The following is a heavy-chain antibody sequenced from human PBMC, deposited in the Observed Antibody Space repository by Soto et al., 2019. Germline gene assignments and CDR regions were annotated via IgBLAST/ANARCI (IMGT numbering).Heavy chain of an antibody. J-gene: IGHJ6*03. CDR2: IYYSGST. CDR3: VRHPLYDFWSGLSYYYMDV. V-gene: IGHV4-39*01. D-gene: IGHD3-3*01. CDR1: GGSISSSSYY. Sequence: QLQLQESGPGLVKPSETLSLTCTVSGGSISSSSYYWGWIRQPPGKALEWIGSIYYSGSTYYNPSLKSGGTIPIDTSKNQCSVTLSSVSAGDTAVYYCVRHPLYDFWSGLSYYYMDVWGKGPTVTVSS.